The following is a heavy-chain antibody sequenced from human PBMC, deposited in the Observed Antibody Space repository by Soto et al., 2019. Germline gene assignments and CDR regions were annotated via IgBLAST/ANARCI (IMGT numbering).Heavy chain of an antibody. J-gene: IGHJ6*02. Sequence: GGSLRLSCAASGFSVSSSDMSWVRQAPGEGLEWVSVIYSGGSTHDADYVKGRFSVSRDTSKNTVDLQMNSLRVDDTAVYYCGTSSRKDYHFAMDVWGQGTAVTVSS. CDR3: GTSSRKDYHFAMDV. V-gene: IGHV3-53*01. CDR1: GFSVSSSD. D-gene: IGHD6-6*01. CDR2: IYSGGST.